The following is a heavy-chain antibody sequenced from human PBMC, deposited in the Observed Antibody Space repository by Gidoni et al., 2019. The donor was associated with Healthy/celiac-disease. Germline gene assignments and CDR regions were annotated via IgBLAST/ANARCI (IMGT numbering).Heavy chain of an antibody. Sequence: QVQLVQSGAEVKKPGSSVKVSCKASGGTFRSYAISWVRQAPGQGLEGMGRIIPILGIANDAQKFQGRVTITADKSTSTAYMELSSLRSEDTAVYYCARGSRDGYKDWGQGTLVTVSS. CDR2: IIPILGIA. J-gene: IGHJ4*02. V-gene: IGHV1-69*04. CDR1: GGTFRSYA. D-gene: IGHD3-10*01. CDR3: ARGSRDGYKD.